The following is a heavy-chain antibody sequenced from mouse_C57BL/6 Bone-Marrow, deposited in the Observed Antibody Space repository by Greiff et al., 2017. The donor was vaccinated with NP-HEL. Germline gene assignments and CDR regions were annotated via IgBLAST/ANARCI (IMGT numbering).Heavy chain of an antibody. J-gene: IGHJ4*01. Sequence: EVKVVESGGGLVQPGGSLKLSCAASGFTFSDYYMYWVRQTPEKRLEWVAYISNGGGSTYYPDTVKGRFTISRDNAKNTLYLQMSRLKSEDTAMYYCARRTSNYGHYYAMDYWGQGTSVTVSS. D-gene: IGHD2-5*01. CDR2: ISNGGGST. V-gene: IGHV5-12*01. CDR1: GFTFSDYY. CDR3: ARRTSNYGHYYAMDY.